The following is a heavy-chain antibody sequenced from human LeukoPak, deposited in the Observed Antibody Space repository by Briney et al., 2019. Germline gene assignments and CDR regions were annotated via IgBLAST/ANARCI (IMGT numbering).Heavy chain of an antibody. J-gene: IGHJ4*02. D-gene: IGHD6-13*01. V-gene: IGHV3-23*01. CDR3: AREGYSSSWYWTDY. CDR2: INGRGGST. CDR1: GFTFSNYA. Sequence: GGSLRLSCAASGFTFSNYAMSWVRQAPGKGLEWVSSINGRGGSTYYADSVKGRFTISRDNAKNSLYLQMNSLRAEDTAVYYCAREGYSSSWYWTDYWGQGTLVTVSS.